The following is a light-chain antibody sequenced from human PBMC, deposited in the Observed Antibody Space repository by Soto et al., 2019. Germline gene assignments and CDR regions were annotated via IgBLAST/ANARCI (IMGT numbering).Light chain of an antibody. J-gene: IGKJ2*01. V-gene: IGKV4-1*01. CDR1: QSVLYSSNNKNY. Sequence: DIVMTQSPESLAVSLGERATINCKSSQSVLYSSNNKNYIAWFQQKPGQAPKLLIYWASTRESGVPDRFSGSESGTDFTLTISSLQAEDVGVYYCQQYYTSPYTFGQGTKVDNK. CDR2: WAS. CDR3: QQYYTSPYT.